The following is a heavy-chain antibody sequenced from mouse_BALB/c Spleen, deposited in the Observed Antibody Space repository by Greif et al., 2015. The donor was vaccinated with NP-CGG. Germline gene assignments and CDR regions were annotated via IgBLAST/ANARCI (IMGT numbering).Heavy chain of an antibody. V-gene: IGHV1-54*01. D-gene: IGHD1-3*01. CDR3: ARRGYSG. CDR1: GYAFTNYL. J-gene: IGHJ3*01. CDR2: INPGSGGT. Sequence: QVQLKESGAELVRPGTSVKVSCKASGYAFTNYLIEWVKQRPGQGLEWIGVINPGSGGTNYNEKFKGKATLTADKSSSTAYMQLSSLTSDDSAVYFCARRGYSGWGQGTLVTVSA.